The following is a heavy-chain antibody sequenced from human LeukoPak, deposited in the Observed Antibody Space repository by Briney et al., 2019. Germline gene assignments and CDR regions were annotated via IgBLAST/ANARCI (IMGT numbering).Heavy chain of an antibody. CDR2: IHYSGST. D-gene: IGHD2-21*01. J-gene: IGHJ4*02. CDR3: AKGQMWLVS. Sequence: PSETPSPTCTVSAGSISGSYWSWSRQPPGKGLEWIGYIHYSGSTNYNPSLKSRVTISVDTSKNQFSLKLSSVTAADTAVYFCAKGQMWLVSWGQGTLVTVSS. CDR1: AGSISGSY. V-gene: IGHV4-59*01.